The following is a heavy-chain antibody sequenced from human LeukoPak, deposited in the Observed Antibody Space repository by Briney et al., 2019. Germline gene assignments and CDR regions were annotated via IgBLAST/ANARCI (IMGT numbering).Heavy chain of an antibody. D-gene: IGHD2-15*01. J-gene: IGHJ4*02. Sequence: SETLCLTCAVQGGSFSVYYWSWIRQPPGKGLECRAEINHSGSTNYNPSLKSRVTIPGDTSKNQFSLKLTSVTAADTAVYYCARSSLGYCSGGSCGPFDYWGQGTLVTVSS. V-gene: IGHV4-34*01. CDR3: ARSSLGYCSGGSCGPFDY. CDR1: GGSFSVYY. CDR2: INHSGST.